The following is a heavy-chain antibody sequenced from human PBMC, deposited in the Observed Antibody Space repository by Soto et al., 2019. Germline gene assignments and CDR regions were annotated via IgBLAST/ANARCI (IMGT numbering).Heavy chain of an antibody. CDR2: IKQDGSEK. Sequence: EVQLVESGGGLVQPGGSLRLSCAASGVTFSSYWMSWVRQAPGKGLEWVANIKQDGSEKYYVDSVKGRFTISRDNAKNALYLQINSLRAEDTAVYYCAKVYCSGGSYYGFDYWGQGTLVTVSS. J-gene: IGHJ4*02. CDR1: GVTFSSYW. CDR3: AKVYCSGGSYYGFDY. V-gene: IGHV3-7*01. D-gene: IGHD2-15*01.